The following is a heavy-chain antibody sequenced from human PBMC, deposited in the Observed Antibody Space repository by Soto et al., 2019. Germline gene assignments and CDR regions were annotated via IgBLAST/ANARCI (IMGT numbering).Heavy chain of an antibody. V-gene: IGHV5-51*01. Sequence: GESLKISCKGSGYTFTDYWIGWVRQLPGKGLEWMEIIYPGDSDTRYSPSFQGHVTITVDKSTSTAYLQWNTLKASDTAMYYCARNISNLRYYYYALDVWGQGTTVTVSS. J-gene: IGHJ6*02. CDR1: GYTFTDYW. CDR3: ARNISNLRYYYYALDV. CDR2: IYPGDSDT. D-gene: IGHD3-3*01.